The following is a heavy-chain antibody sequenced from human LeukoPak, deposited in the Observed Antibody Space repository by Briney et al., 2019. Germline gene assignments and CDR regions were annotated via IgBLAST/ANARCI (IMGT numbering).Heavy chain of an antibody. V-gene: IGHV4-31*03. D-gene: IGHD3-9*01. CDR2: IYYSGST. CDR3: ARDMTDWWFDP. J-gene: IGHJ5*02. CDR1: GGSISNVGYY. Sequence: SETLSLTCTVSGGSISNVGYYWSWIRQHPGKGPEWIGYIYYSGSTYYNPSLKSRVTISVDTSKNQFSLRLSPVTAADTAVYYCARDMTDWWFDPWGQGTLVTVSS.